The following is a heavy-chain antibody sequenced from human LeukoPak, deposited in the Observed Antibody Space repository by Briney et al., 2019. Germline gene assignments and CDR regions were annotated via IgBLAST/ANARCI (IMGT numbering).Heavy chain of an antibody. J-gene: IGHJ4*02. CDR3: AREIRSTTVTTMVDY. D-gene: IGHD4-11*01. V-gene: IGHV4-31*03. CDR2: IYYSGST. Sequence: SETLSLTCTVSGGSISSGGYYWSWIRQHPGKGLEWIGYIYYSGSTYYNPSLKSRVTISVDTSKNQFSLKLSSVTAADTAVYYCAREIRSTTVTTMVDYWGQGTLVTVSS. CDR1: GGSISSGGYY.